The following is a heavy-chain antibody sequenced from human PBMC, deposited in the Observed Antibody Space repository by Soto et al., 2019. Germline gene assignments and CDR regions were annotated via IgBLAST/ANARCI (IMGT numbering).Heavy chain of an antibody. Sequence: SQTLSLTCAISGDSVSSNSAAWNWIRQSQSRGLEWLGRTYYRSKWYNDYAVSVKSRITINPDTSKNQFSLQLNSVTPEDTAVYYCARVPAIIAVAGHYFDYWGQGTLVTVSS. J-gene: IGHJ4*02. CDR1: GDSVSSNSAA. CDR2: TYYRSKWYN. D-gene: IGHD6-19*01. V-gene: IGHV6-1*01. CDR3: ARVPAIIAVAGHYFDY.